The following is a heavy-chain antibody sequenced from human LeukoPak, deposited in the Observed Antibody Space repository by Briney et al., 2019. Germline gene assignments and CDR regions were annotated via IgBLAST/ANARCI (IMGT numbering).Heavy chain of an antibody. CDR3: AKDEGVGASYFDY. Sequence: PGGSLRLSCEASGFTFSSCGMHWVRQAPGNGLEWVAYTRYDGSDKYYIDSVKGRFTIARDNSKKTLYLQMTSLRPDDTAVYFCAKDEGVGASYFDYWGQGTLVAVSS. CDR1: GFTFSSCG. V-gene: IGHV3-30*02. D-gene: IGHD1-26*01. J-gene: IGHJ4*02. CDR2: TRYDGSDK.